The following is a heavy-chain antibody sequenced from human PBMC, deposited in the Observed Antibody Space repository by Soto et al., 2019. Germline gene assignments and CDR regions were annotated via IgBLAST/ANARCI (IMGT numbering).Heavy chain of an antibody. V-gene: IGHV3-23*01. D-gene: IGHD5-18*01. J-gene: IGHJ4*02. CDR2: ISEGGGTT. Sequence: EVQLLESGGGLIQPGGSLRLSCAASGFAFSRSAMAWVRQAPEKGLEWVSSISEGGGTTFYAGYVEGRFTISRDNSKNNLYLQMNSVRADDTAVYYCSKGGYRHGYDWGRGTLVTVSS. CDR3: SKGGYRHGYD. CDR1: GFAFSRSA.